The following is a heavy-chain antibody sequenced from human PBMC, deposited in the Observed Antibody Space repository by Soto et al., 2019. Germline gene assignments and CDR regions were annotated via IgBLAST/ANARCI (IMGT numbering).Heavy chain of an antibody. J-gene: IGHJ4*02. Sequence: GGSLRLSCAASGFTFSNYWTHWVRQAPGKGLVWVSRINGDGSTTTYADFVKGRFTISRDNAKNTLYLQMDSLGADDTAVYYCTRRGNSATYWGLFYHLGQGALVTVSS. CDR1: GFTFSNYW. D-gene: IGHD7-27*01. V-gene: IGHV3-74*01. CDR2: INGDGSTT. CDR3: TRRGNSATYWGLFYH.